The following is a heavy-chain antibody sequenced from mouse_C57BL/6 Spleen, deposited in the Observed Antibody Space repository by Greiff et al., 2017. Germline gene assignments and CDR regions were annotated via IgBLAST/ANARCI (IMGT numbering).Heavy chain of an antibody. CDR1: GYAFSSSW. V-gene: IGHV1-82*01. CDR3: ARIANWDDFDY. Sequence: QVQLQQSGPELVKPGASVKISCKASGYAFSSSWMNWVKQRPGKGLEWNGRIYPGDGDTNYNGKFKGKATLTADKASSTAYMQLSILTSEDSAVYFCARIANWDDFDYWGQGTTLTVSS. CDR2: IYPGDGDT. D-gene: IGHD4-1*01. J-gene: IGHJ2*01.